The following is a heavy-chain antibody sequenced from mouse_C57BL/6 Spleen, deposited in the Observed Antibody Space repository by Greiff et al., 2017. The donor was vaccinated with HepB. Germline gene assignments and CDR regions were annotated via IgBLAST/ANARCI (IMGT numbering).Heavy chain of an antibody. CDR2: ISSGGSYT. J-gene: IGHJ2*01. D-gene: IGHD2-1*01. CDR1: GFTFSSYG. Sequence: EVHLVESGGDLVKPGGSLKLSCAASGFTFSSYGMSWVRQTPDKRLEWVATISSGGSYTYYPDSVKGRFTISRDNAKNTLYLQMSSLKSEDTAMYYCARHEIYSYFDYWGQGTTLTVSS. CDR3: ARHEIYSYFDY. V-gene: IGHV5-6*01.